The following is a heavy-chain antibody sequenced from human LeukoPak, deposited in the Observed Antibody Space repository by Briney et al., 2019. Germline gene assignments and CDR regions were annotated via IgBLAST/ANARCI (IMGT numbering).Heavy chain of an antibody. CDR1: GFTFSSYA. J-gene: IGHJ4*02. D-gene: IGHD3-10*01. CDR3: CFIRGPWD. CDR2: ISYDGSNK. V-gene: IGHV3-30*04. Sequence: PTGGSLRLSCAASGFTFSSYAMRWVRQAPGKGLEWVAVISYDGSNKYYADSVKGRFTISRDNSKNTLYLQMNSLRAEDTAVYYCCFIRGPWDWGQGTLVTVSS.